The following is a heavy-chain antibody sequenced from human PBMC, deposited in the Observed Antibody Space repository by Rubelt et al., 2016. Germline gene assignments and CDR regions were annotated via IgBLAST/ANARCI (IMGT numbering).Heavy chain of an antibody. J-gene: IGHJ4*02. CDR3: ARSRDQTASGSYGY. CDR2: ISAYNGNT. V-gene: IGHV1-18*01. Sequence: QVQLVQSGAEVKKPGASVKVSCKASGYTFTSYGISWVRQAPGQGLEWMGWISAYNGNTNYGWRFRGRVTMTTDTSTSKAYMELRGLRSDETAVYYCARSRDQTASGSYGYWGQGTLVTVSS. D-gene: IGHD1-26*01. CDR1: GYTFTSYG.